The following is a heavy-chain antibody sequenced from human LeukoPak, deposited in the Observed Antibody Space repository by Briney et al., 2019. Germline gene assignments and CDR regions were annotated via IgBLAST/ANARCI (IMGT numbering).Heavy chain of an antibody. D-gene: IGHD3-22*01. Sequence: PSETLSLTCAFYGASISDYYWSWIRQPPGKGLEWIGEIYHSGSTYYNPSLKSRVTISVDTSTNQFSLRLSSVTAADTAVYYCARVVYFDTTGYYYYFDYWGQGALVTVSS. J-gene: IGHJ4*02. CDR3: ARVVYFDTTGYYYYFDY. CDR2: IYHSGST. V-gene: IGHV4-34*01. CDR1: GASISDYY.